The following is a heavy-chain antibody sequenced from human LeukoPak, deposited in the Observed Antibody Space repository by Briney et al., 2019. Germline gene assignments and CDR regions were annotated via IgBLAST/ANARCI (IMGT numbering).Heavy chain of an antibody. CDR2: INNDGTTT. J-gene: IGHJ3*02. CDR1: GFTFSSYW. Sequence: PGGSLRLSCEASGFTFSSYWMSWVRQAPGKGLVWVSRINNDGTTTDYADSVKGRFTVSRDNAKTTLYLQMNSLRPEDTALYYCAGASRVTAFAFDMWGQGTMVTVSS. CDR3: AGASRVTAFAFDM. D-gene: IGHD2-21*02. V-gene: IGHV3-74*01.